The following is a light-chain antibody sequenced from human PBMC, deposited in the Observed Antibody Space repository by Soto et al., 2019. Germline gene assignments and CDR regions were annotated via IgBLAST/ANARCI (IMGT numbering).Light chain of an antibody. CDR2: GAS. CDR1: QSVGSN. CDR3: QQYTTWPPIT. J-gene: IGKJ5*01. V-gene: IGKV3-15*01. Sequence: EIVLTQSAATLSVSPGERATLSCRASQSVGSNLAWFQQKPGQAPRLLIYGASTRATGVPARFSGSGSGTDFTLTISSLQSEDFAVYYCQQYTTWPPITFGQGRLLEIK.